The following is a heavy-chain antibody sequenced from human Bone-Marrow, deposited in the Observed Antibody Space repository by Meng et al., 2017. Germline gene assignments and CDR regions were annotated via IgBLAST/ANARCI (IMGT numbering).Heavy chain of an antibody. CDR3: ARDLVGWGFLEWLSTLYYYYGMDV. Sequence: GESLKISCAASGFTFSSYGMHWVRQAPGKGLEWVAVIWYDGSNKYYADSVKGRFTISRDNSKNTLYLQMNSLRAEDTAVYYCARDLVGWGFLEWLSTLYYYYGMDVWGQGTTVTVSS. J-gene: IGHJ6*02. CDR1: GFTFSSYG. CDR2: IWYDGSNK. V-gene: IGHV3-30*19. D-gene: IGHD3-3*01.